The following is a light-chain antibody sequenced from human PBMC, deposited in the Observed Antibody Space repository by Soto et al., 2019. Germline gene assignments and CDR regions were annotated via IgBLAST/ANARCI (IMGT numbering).Light chain of an antibody. V-gene: IGKV1-5*03. CDR2: RVS. CDR3: QQYNSYSWT. J-gene: IGKJ1*01. CDR1: QSISNW. Sequence: DIQMTQSTSTLSASVGDRVTITCWASQSISNWLAWYQQKPGKAPQLLIYRVSTLERGVPSRFSGSGSETEFTLTISSLQPDDFATYYCQQYNSYSWTFGQGTKVDIK.